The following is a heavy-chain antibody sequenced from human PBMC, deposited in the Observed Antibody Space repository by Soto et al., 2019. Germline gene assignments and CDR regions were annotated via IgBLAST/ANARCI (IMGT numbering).Heavy chain of an antibody. D-gene: IGHD3-10*01. CDR1: GGSISSYY. V-gene: IGHV4-59*01. CDR2: IYYSGST. J-gene: IGHJ6*02. CDR3: ARGDPLLWFGEKVYYGMDV. Sequence: QVQLQESGPGLVKPSETLSLTCTVSGGSISSYYWSWIRQPPGKGLEWIGYIYYSGSTNYNPSLTSRVTISVDTSKNQFSLTLSSVPAADTAVYYCARGDPLLWFGEKVYYGMDVWGQGTTVTVSS.